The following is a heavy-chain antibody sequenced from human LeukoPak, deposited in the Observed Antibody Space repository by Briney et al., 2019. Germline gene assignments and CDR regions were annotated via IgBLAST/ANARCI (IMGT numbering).Heavy chain of an antibody. CDR1: GYTFTGYY. J-gene: IGHJ4*02. CDR3: ARDQYYYDSSGYYSLFFDY. Sequence: GASVKVSCKASGYTFTGYYMHWVRQAPGRGLEWMGWINPNSGGTNYAQKFQGWVTMTRDTSISTAYMELSRLRSDDTAVYYCARDQYYYDSSGYYSLFFDYWGQGTLVTVSS. V-gene: IGHV1-2*04. D-gene: IGHD3-22*01. CDR2: INPNSGGT.